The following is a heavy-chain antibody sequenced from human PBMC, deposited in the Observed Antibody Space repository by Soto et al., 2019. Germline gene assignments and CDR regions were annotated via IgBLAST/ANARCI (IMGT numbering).Heavy chain of an antibody. CDR3: ARLRRMTAITVSYYFDY. CDR1: GDSISSFY. Sequence: KTSETLSLTCTVSGDSISSFYWSWVRQPPGKGLEWIGYIYYSGSTSYNPSLESRVTISVDTSENQFSLKLSSVTAADTAVYYCARLRRMTAITVSYYFDYWGQGTLVTVSS. V-gene: IGHV4-59*01. J-gene: IGHJ4*02. CDR2: IYYSGST. D-gene: IGHD4-4*01.